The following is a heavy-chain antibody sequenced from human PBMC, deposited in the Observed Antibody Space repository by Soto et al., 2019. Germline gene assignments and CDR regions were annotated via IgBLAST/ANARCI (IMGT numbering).Heavy chain of an antibody. CDR2: IIPIFGTA. J-gene: IGHJ5*02. V-gene: IGHV1-69*01. CDR3: AGGWGYDSNNYSSAS. Sequence: QVQLVQSGAEVRKPGSSVKVSCKASGGTFSRHAISWVRQAPGQGLEWMGGIIPIFGTANHAQKFQGRVTIIADESTSKVYMEWSSRKSENRAMFVWAGGWGYDSNNYSSASWGKGPLVIVPS. D-gene: IGHD3-22*01. CDR1: GGTFSRHA.